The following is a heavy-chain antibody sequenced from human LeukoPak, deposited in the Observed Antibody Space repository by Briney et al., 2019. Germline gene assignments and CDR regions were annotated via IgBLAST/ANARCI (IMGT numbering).Heavy chain of an antibody. V-gene: IGHV4-34*01. CDR3: ASSYYYDSSGYYMVDY. CDR1: GGSFSGYY. D-gene: IGHD3-22*01. J-gene: IGHJ4*02. CDR2: INHSGST. Sequence: SETLSLTCAVYGGSFSGYYWSWIRQPPGKGLEWIGEINHSGSTNYNPSLKSRVTISVDTSKNQFSLKLSSVTAADTAVYYCASSYYYDSSGYYMVDYWGQGTLVTVSS.